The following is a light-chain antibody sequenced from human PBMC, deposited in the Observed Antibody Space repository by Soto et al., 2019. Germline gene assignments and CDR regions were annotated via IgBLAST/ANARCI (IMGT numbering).Light chain of an antibody. CDR1: QSVSNN. CDR3: QQYHKWPPAT. J-gene: IGKJ1*01. Sequence: EIVMTQSPATLSVSPGEGATLSCRASQSVSNNLAWYQQKPGQAPRLLIYDSSTRATGIPARFSGSGSGTEFTLTISSLQSQDFAFYDCQQYHKWPPATFGQGTKVEIK. V-gene: IGKV3-15*01. CDR2: DSS.